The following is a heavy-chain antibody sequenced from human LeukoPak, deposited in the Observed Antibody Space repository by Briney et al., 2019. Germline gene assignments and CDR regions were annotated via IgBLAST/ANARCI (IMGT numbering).Heavy chain of an antibody. CDR3: AKGRAGSFYSDKYYYNYMDV. Sequence: PGGSLRLSCAASGFTFSSYAMSWVRQAPGKGLEWVSAISGSGDSTYYADSVKGRFTISRDNSKNTLYLQMNSLRAEDTAIYYCAKGRAGSFYSDKYYYNYMDVWGKGVTVTVS. CDR2: ISGSGDST. D-gene: IGHD3-10*01. CDR1: GFTFSSYA. V-gene: IGHV3-23*01. J-gene: IGHJ6*03.